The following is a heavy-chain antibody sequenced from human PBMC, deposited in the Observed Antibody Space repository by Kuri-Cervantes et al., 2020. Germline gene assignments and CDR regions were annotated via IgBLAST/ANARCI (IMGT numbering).Heavy chain of an antibody. J-gene: IGHJ4*02. D-gene: IGHD3-16*01. CDR2: IIPIFGTA. Sequence: SVKVSCKASGGTFSSYAISWVRQAPGQGLEWMGGIIPIFGTANYAQEFQGRVTITADESTSTAYMELSSLRSEDTAVYYCATDFGLDYDYVWGSQRAYWGQGTLVTVSS. CDR3: ATDFGLDYDYVWGSQRAY. CDR1: GGTFSSYA. V-gene: IGHV1-69*13.